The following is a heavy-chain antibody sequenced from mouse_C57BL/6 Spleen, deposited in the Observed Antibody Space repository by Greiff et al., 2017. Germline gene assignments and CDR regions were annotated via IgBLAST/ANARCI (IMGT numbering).Heavy chain of an antibody. D-gene: IGHD4-1*01. V-gene: IGHV1-39*01. CDR3: AKGTNWDQDYAMDY. Sequence: VQLQQSGPELVKPGASVKISCKASGYSFTDYNMHWVKQSNGKSLEWIGVINPNYGTTSYNQKFKGKATLTVDQSSSTAYMQLNSLTSEDSAVYYCAKGTNWDQDYAMDYWGQGTSVTVSS. CDR1: GYSFTDYN. CDR2: INPNYGTT. J-gene: IGHJ4*01.